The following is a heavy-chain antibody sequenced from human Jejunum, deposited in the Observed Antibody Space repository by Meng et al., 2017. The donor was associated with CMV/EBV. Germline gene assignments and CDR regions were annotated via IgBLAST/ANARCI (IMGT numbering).Heavy chain of an antibody. CDR1: SFW. CDR2: IFPGDSDT. J-gene: IGHJ1*01. Sequence: SFWIGWVRQMPGEGLEWMGMIFPGDSDTRYSASFQGQVTISADRSISAAYLQWSSLKASDTAMYYCARSFDCSSTNCYTSEYFQHWGQGTLVTVSS. CDR3: ARSFDCSSTNCYTSEYFQH. D-gene: IGHD2-2*02. V-gene: IGHV5-51*01.